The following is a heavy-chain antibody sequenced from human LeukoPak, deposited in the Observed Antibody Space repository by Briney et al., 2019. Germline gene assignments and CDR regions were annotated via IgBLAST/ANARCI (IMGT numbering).Heavy chain of an antibody. CDR3: ARAAGMDV. CDR2: ISYAGSNK. J-gene: IGHJ6*02. CDR1: GFTFSNYA. V-gene: IGHV3-30*04. Sequence: QPGRSLRLSCAVSGFTFSNYAMHWVRQAPGKGLEWVAVISYAGSNKYYADSVKGRFTISRDKSKNTLYLQMNSLRVDDTAVYYCARAAGMDVWGQGTTVTVSS.